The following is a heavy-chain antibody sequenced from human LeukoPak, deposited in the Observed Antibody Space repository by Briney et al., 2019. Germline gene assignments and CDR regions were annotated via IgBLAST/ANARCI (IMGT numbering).Heavy chain of an antibody. CDR1: GFTFSSNA. Sequence: GSLRLFCAASGFTFSSNALSWVRQAPGKGLEWVSDIGTSVSDTYYADSVKGRFTISRDNSKNTVYLQLNSLRAEDTAVYYCAKRVAAPGRTYYFDYWGQGTLVIVSS. V-gene: IGHV3-23*01. D-gene: IGHD6-13*01. CDR3: AKRVAAPGRTYYFDY. J-gene: IGHJ4*02. CDR2: IGTSVSDT.